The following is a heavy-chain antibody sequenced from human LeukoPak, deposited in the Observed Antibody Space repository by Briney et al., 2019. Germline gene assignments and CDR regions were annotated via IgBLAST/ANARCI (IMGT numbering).Heavy chain of an antibody. J-gene: IGHJ4*02. V-gene: IGHV3-11*01. CDR1: GFTFSDSY. CDR3: AIYAGY. Sequence: TGGSLRLSCAASGFTFSDSYMSWFRQARGKGLEWVSYISSGGNSIYYTDSVKGRFTISRDNAKNSLYLQMNSLRAEDTAVYYCAIYAGYWGQGTLVTVSS. D-gene: IGHD2-2*01. CDR2: ISSGGNSI.